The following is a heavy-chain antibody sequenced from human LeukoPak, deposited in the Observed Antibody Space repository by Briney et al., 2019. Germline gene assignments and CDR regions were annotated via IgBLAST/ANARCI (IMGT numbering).Heavy chain of an antibody. J-gene: IGHJ4*02. CDR2: ISDSGGST. CDR3: AKASGTTGTSCFDY. CDR1: GFTFSSYA. Sequence: GGSLRLSCAASGFTFSSYAMSWVRQAPGKGLEWVSAISDSGGSTYYADSVKGRFTISRDNSKNTLYLQMNTLRAEDTAVYYCAKASGTTGTSCFDYWGQGTLVTVSS. V-gene: IGHV3-23*01. D-gene: IGHD1-1*01.